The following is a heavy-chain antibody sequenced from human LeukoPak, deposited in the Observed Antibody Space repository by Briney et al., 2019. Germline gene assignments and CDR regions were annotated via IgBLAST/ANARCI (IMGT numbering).Heavy chain of an antibody. Sequence: PGGSLRLSCAASGFTFSNYGMHWVRQASGKGLEWVALIWYDGSNKYYADSVKGRLTISRDNSKNTLYLQMNSLRAEDTAVYYCAREGPRGNSQFDYWGQGTLVTVSS. CDR2: IWYDGSNK. CDR3: AREGPRGNSQFDY. J-gene: IGHJ4*02. V-gene: IGHV3-33*01. D-gene: IGHD2/OR15-2a*01. CDR1: GFTFSNYG.